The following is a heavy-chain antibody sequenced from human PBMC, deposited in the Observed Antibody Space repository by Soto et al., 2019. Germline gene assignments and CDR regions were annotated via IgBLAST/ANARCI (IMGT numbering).Heavy chain of an antibody. CDR1: GGSISSGGYY. CDR3: ARDREGYCSGGSCFYY. Sequence: SETLSLTCTVSGGSISSGGYYWSWIRQHPGKGLEWIGYIYYSGSTYYNPSLKSRVTISVDTSKNQFSLKLSSVTAADTAVYYCARDREGYCSGGSCFYYWGQGTLVTVSS. V-gene: IGHV4-31*03. D-gene: IGHD2-15*01. J-gene: IGHJ4*02. CDR2: IYYSGST.